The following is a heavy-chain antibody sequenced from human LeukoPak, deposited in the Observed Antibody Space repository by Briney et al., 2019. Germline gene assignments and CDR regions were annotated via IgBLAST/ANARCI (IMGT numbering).Heavy chain of an antibody. CDR3: AKWREYYYDSSGYFDY. J-gene: IGHJ4*02. CDR1: GFTFSSYG. CDR2: IRYDGSNK. D-gene: IGHD3-22*01. V-gene: IGHV3-30*02. Sequence: GGSLRLSCAASGFTFSSYGMHWVRQAPGKGLEWVAFIRYDGSNKYYADSVKGRFTISRDNSKNTLYLQMNSLRAEDTAVYYCAKWREYYYDSSGYFDYWGQGTLVTVSS.